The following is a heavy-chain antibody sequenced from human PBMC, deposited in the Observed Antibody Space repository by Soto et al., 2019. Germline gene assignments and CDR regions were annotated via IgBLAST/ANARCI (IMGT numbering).Heavy chain of an antibody. V-gene: IGHV4-59*01. D-gene: IGHD3-16*02. CDR1: GGSISSYY. Sequence: SETLSLTCTVSGGSISSYYWSWIRQPPGKGLEWIGYIYYSGSTNYNPSLKSRVTISVDTSKNQFSLKLSSVTAADTAVYYCARDDYDYVWGSYRSFDYWGQGTLVTVSS. J-gene: IGHJ4*02. CDR2: IYYSGST. CDR3: ARDDYDYVWGSYRSFDY.